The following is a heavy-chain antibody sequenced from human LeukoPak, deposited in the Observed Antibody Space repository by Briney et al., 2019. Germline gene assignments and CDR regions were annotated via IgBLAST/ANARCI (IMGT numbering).Heavy chain of an antibody. Sequence: ASVKVSCKASGYTFTGYYMHWVRQATGQGLEWMGWMNPNSGNTGYAQKFQGRVTMTRNTSISTAYMELSSLRSEDTAVYYCARGRGIAARHNWFDPWGQGTLVTVSS. D-gene: IGHD6-6*01. CDR2: MNPNSGNT. J-gene: IGHJ5*02. CDR1: GYTFTGYY. V-gene: IGHV1-8*02. CDR3: ARGRGIAARHNWFDP.